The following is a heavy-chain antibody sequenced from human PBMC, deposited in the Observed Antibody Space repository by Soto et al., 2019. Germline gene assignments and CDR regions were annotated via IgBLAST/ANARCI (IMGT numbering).Heavy chain of an antibody. Sequence: GESLKISCKASGYSFTIYWIGWVRQMPGKGLEWMGLIYPDDSDTRYSPSFQGQVTISADKSISTAYLQWSSLKASDTAMYFCXRQDIVTNPLRGVYFDIWGQGALVTVSS. CDR3: XRQDIVTNPLRGVYFDI. V-gene: IGHV5-51*01. CDR1: GYSFTIYW. D-gene: IGHD2-15*01. J-gene: IGHJ4*02. CDR2: IYPDDSDT.